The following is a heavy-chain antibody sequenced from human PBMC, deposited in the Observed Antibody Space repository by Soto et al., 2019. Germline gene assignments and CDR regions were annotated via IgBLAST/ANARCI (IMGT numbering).Heavy chain of an antibody. CDR2: LGAIGA. CDR3: ARYLTTHDY. CDR1: GFTFSRHA. D-gene: IGHD2-15*01. Sequence: EVQLLESGGGLVQPGGSLQLSCVGSGFTFSRHAITWVRQAPGKGLEWVSTLGAIGAFYADSVKGRFTISRDDSKNTVNLQMSGLRAEDTAIYYCARYLTTHDYWGQGTVVTVSS. J-gene: IGHJ4*02. V-gene: IGHV3-23*01.